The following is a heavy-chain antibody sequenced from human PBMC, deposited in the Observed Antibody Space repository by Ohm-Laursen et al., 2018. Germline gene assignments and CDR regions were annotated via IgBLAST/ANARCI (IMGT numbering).Heavy chain of an antibody. J-gene: IGHJ4*02. CDR2: ISWNSGSV. D-gene: IGHD4-23*01. CDR3: AKEARWLPVFDI. V-gene: IGHV3-9*01. Sequence: SLRLSCAAFGFTFDDYVMDWVRQPPGEGLEWVAGISWNSGSVGYADSVKGRFTISRDNAKNSLYLQMNSLRAEDTALYYCAKEARWLPVFDIWGQGTLVTVSS. CDR1: GFTFDDYV.